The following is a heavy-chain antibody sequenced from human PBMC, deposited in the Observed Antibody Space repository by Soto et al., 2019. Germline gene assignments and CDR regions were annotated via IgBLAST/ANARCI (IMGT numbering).Heavy chain of an antibody. CDR3: ARERDSSSSADYYYYMDV. CDR1: GGTFSSYT. D-gene: IGHD6-6*01. V-gene: IGHV1-69*08. Sequence: QVQLVQSGAEVQKPGSSVKVSCKASGGTFSSYTISWVRQAPGQGLEWMGRIIPILGIANYAQKFQGRVTITADKSTSTAYMELSSLRSEDTAVYYCARERDSSSSADYYYYMDVWGKGTTVTVSS. J-gene: IGHJ6*03. CDR2: IIPILGIA.